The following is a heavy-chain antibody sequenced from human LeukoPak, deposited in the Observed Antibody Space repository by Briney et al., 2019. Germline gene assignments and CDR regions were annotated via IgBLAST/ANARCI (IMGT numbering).Heavy chain of an antibody. J-gene: IGHJ4*02. CDR3: ARLVCGGDCYSDY. CDR2: INHSGGT. V-gene: IGHV4-34*01. Sequence: SETLSLTCAVYGGSFGGYYWSWIRQPPGKGLEWIGEINHSGGTNYNPSLKSRVTISVDTSKNQFSLKLSSVTAADTAVYYCARLVCGGDCYSDYWGQGTLVTVSS. D-gene: IGHD2-21*02. CDR1: GGSFGGYY.